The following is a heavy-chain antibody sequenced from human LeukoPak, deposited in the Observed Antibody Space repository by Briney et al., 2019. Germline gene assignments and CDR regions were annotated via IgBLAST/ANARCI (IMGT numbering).Heavy chain of an antibody. CDR3: AREGYSSSGMGYFDY. Sequence: GGSLRLSCAASGFIFSSYAMSWVRQAPGKGLEWVSGISGSGGNTYNADSVKGRFTISRDNSKNTLYLQMNSLRAEDTAVYYCAREGYSSSGMGYFDYWGQGTLVTVSS. J-gene: IGHJ4*02. CDR2: ISGSGGNT. D-gene: IGHD6-13*01. CDR1: GFIFSSYA. V-gene: IGHV3-23*01.